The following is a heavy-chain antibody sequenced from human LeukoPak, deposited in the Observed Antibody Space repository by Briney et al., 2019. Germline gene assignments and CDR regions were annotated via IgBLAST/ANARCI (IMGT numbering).Heavy chain of an antibody. J-gene: IGHJ4*02. CDR3: ARDICSGGSCYYDY. Sequence: GGSLRLSCAASGFTFSSYWMHWVRQAPGKGLVWVSRINSDWSSTSYADSVKGRFTISRDNAKNTLYLQMNSLRAEDTAAYYCARDICSGGSCYYDYWGQGTLVTVSS. D-gene: IGHD2-15*01. V-gene: IGHV3-74*01. CDR1: GFTFSSYW. CDR2: INSDWSST.